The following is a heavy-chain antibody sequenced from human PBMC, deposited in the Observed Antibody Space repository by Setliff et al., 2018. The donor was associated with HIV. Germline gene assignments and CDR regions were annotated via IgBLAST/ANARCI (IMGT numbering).Heavy chain of an antibody. CDR2: INVGNGNI. D-gene: IGHD1-20*01. CDR3: ARGYYNSGNYFEY. V-gene: IGHV1-3*01. CDR1: GYTFTSYA. J-gene: IGHJ4*02. Sequence: AASVKVSCKASGYTFTSYAMHWVRQAPGQRFEWMGWINVGNGNIRYSQKFQGRVAITRDTSASTAYMELSSLGSEDTAVYYCARGYYNSGNYFEYWGQGTLVTVSS.